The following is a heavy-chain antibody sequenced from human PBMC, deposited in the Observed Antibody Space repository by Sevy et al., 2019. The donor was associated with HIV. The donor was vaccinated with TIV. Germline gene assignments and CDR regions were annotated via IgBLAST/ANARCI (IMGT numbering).Heavy chain of an antibody. CDR3: AGGGVGASPLDY. V-gene: IGHV4-59*01. CDR1: GGSISSYY. J-gene: IGHJ4*02. Sequence: SETLSLTCTVSGGSISSYYWSWIRQPPGKGLEWIGHIYYSGSTNYNPSLKSRVTISVDTSKNQFSLKLSSVTAADTAVYYWAGGGVGASPLDYWGQGTLVTVSS. CDR2: IYYSGST. D-gene: IGHD1-26*01.